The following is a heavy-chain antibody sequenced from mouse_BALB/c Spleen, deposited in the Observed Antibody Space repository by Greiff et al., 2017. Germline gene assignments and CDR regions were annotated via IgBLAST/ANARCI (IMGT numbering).Heavy chain of an antibody. V-gene: IGHV5-12-2*01. J-gene: IGHJ4*01. CDR3: ARRGGDYAMDY. CDR1: GFTFSSYT. Sequence: DVMLVESGGGLVQPGGSLKLSCAASGFTFSSYTMSWVRQTPEKRLEWVAYISNGGGSTYYPDTVKGRFTISRDNAKNTLYLQMSSLKSEDTAMYYCARRGGDYAMDYWGQGTSVTVSS. CDR2: ISNGGGST.